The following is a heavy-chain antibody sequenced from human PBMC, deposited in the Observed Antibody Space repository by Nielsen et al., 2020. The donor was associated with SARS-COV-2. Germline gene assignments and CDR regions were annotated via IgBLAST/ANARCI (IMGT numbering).Heavy chain of an antibody. CDR1: GYTFTSYG. D-gene: IGHD2-8*01. V-gene: IGHV1-18*01. CDR3: ARGDDCTNGVCRYGMDV. Sequence: ASVKVSCKASGYTFTSYGISWVRQAPGQGLEWMGWISAYKGNTNYAQKLQGRVTMTTDTSTSTAYMELRSLRSDDTAVYYCARGDDCTNGVCRYGMDVWGQGTTVTVSS. CDR2: ISAYKGNT. J-gene: IGHJ6*02.